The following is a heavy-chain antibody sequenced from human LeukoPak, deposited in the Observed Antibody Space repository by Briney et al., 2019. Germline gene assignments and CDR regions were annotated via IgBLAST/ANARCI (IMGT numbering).Heavy chain of an antibody. Sequence: SETLSLTCAVYGGSFSGYYWSWIRQPPGKGLEWIGDINHSGGTNYIPSLKSRVTISVDTSKNQFSLKLTSVTAADTAVYYCARGPHYGDGNYFFHMDVWGKGTTVTISS. CDR3: ARGPHYGDGNYFFHMDV. D-gene: IGHD4-17*01. V-gene: IGHV4-34*01. CDR2: INHSGGT. CDR1: GGSFSGYY. J-gene: IGHJ6*03.